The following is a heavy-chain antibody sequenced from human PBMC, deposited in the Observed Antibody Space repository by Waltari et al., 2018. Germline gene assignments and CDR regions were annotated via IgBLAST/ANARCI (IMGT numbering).Heavy chain of an antibody. Sequence: QVQLQESGPGLVKPSETLSLTCTVSGGSISSYYWSWIRQPPGKGLEWIGYIYYSGSTNYNPSLKSRVTISVDTSKNQFSLKLSSVTAADTAVYYCAGGEAAAGHYYYYMDVWGKGTTVTVSS. CDR3: AGGEAAAGHYYYYMDV. J-gene: IGHJ6*03. CDR2: IYYSGST. V-gene: IGHV4-59*01. D-gene: IGHD6-13*01. CDR1: GGSISSYY.